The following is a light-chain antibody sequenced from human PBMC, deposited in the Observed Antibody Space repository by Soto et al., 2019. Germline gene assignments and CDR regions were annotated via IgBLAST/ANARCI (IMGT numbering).Light chain of an antibody. Sequence: QSALTQPASVSGSPGQSITISCTGTSSDVGGYTFVSWYQQHPGKAPKLMIYEVTNRPSGVSNRFSGSKSGNTASLTISGLQAEGEADYYCSSYTSSSTLNVFGTGTKLTVL. CDR1: SSDVGGYTF. J-gene: IGLJ1*01. CDR2: EVT. CDR3: SSYTSSSTLNV. V-gene: IGLV2-14*01.